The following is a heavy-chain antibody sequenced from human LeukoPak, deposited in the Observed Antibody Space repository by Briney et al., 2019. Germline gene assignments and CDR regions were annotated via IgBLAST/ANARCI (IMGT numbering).Heavy chain of an antibody. V-gene: IGHV3-30*18. J-gene: IGHJ4*02. Sequence: PGGSLRLSCAASGFTFSTYGMHWVRQAPGKGLEWVAVISYDGSNKYYADSVKGRFTISRDNSKNTLYLQMNSLRAEDTAVYYCAKWGSWLDRCSGGSCFPCFDYWGQGTLVTVSS. CDR3: AKWGSWLDRCSGGSCFPCFDY. CDR1: GFTFSTYG. D-gene: IGHD2-15*01. CDR2: ISYDGSNK.